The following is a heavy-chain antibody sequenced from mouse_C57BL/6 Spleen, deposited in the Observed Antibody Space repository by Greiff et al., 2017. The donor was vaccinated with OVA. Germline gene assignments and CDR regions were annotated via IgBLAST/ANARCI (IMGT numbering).Heavy chain of an antibody. Sequence: VQLQQSGAELVKPGASVKLSCKASGYTFTSYWMQWVKQRPGQGLEWIGEIDPSDSYTNYNQKFKGKATLTVDTSSSTAYMQLSSLTSEDSAVYYCARGRYGNLDYAMDYWGQGTSVTVSS. CDR1: GYTFTSYW. J-gene: IGHJ4*01. CDR3: ARGRYGNLDYAMDY. CDR2: IDPSDSYT. D-gene: IGHD2-10*02. V-gene: IGHV1-50*01.